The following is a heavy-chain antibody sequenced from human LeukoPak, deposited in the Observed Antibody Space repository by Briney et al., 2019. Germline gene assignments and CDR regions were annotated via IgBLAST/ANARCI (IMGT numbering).Heavy chain of an antibody. V-gene: IGHV3-7*01. CDR1: GFTFSNYW. Sequence: QAGGSLRLSCAASGFTFSNYWMSWIRQTPGKGLEWVANIKQDGSEKYYVDSVRGRFTISRDNAKNSLFLQMNSLRAEDTALYYCARVSYDSKYWFDPWGQGTLVTVSS. CDR3: ARVSYDSKYWFDP. D-gene: IGHD3-22*01. J-gene: IGHJ5*02. CDR2: IKQDGSEK.